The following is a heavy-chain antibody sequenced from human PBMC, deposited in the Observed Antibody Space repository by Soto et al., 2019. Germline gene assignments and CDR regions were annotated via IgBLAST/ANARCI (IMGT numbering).Heavy chain of an antibody. J-gene: IGHJ6*02. Sequence: SDTLSLTCAVSGGSISSSNWWSWVRQPPGKGLEWIGEIYHSGSTNYNPSLKSRVTISVDKSKNQFSLKLSSVTAADTAVYYCARVSGSYYYGMDVWGQGITVTVSS. D-gene: IGHD1-26*01. CDR2: IYHSGST. CDR1: GGSISSSNW. V-gene: IGHV4-4*02. CDR3: ARVSGSYYYGMDV.